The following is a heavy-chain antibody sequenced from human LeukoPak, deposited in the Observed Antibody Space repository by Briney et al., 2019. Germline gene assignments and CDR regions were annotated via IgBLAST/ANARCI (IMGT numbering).Heavy chain of an antibody. J-gene: IGHJ1*01. CDR1: GFTFSTYW. CDR3: VTDWVVGATAAGYFKH. D-gene: IGHD1-26*01. CDR2: IKSKTDGGTT. V-gene: IGHV3-15*01. Sequence: PGGSLRLSCAASGFTFSTYWMSWVRQAPGKGLEWVGRIKSKTDGGTTDYAAPVQGRFTISRDDSKNTLFLHMNSLKIEDTAVYYCVTDWVVGATAAGYFKHWGEGTLVTVSS.